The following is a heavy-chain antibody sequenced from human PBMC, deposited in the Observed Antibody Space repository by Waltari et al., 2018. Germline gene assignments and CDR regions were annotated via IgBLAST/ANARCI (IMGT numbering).Heavy chain of an antibody. CDR2: RKQDGTES. CDR1: GFPFSNDG. D-gene: IGHD1-7*01. V-gene: IGHV3-7*01. Sequence: EVQLVESGGGWVQHGGSLRLSGPASGFPFSNDGMSWVRQAPGKGREWVANRKQDGTESFFVDPVRGRFTISRDNAKNSLYLQMNSLRAEDTAVFYCVGELELPGVLDLWGQGTMVTVSS. CDR3: VGELELPGVLDL. J-gene: IGHJ3*01.